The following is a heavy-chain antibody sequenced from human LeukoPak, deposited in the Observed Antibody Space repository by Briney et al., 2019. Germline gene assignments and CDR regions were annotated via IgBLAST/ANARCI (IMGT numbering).Heavy chain of an antibody. D-gene: IGHD3-10*01. Sequence: WGSLRLSCAASGFTLTSNAMDWVRQAPGKGLEWVSSISVSGGSTYYANSVEGRFTISRDNSKNTLYLQMNSLRAEDTAVYYCARENFYYGLGSYYRAPFDYWGQGTLVTVSS. CDR1: GFTLTSNA. V-gene: IGHV3-23*01. J-gene: IGHJ4*02. CDR3: ARENFYYGLGSYYRAPFDY. CDR2: ISVSGGST.